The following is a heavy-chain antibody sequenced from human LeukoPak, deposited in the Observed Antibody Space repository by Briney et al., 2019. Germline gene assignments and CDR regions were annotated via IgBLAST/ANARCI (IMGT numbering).Heavy chain of an antibody. CDR3: ARGWFSFDY. Sequence: PSETLALTCTVSGGALNSYYWRWSRQPPGKGLEWIGYISYSGSTNYNPSLGSRVTMSVATSKNPLSLKLNSVTAADTAVYYCARGWFSFDYWGQGTLDTVSS. CDR1: GGALNSYY. D-gene: IGHD6-19*01. CDR2: ISYSGST. V-gene: IGHV4-59*08. J-gene: IGHJ4*02.